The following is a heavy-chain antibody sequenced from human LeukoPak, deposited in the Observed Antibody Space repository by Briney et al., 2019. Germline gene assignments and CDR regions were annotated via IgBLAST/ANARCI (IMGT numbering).Heavy chain of an antibody. J-gene: IGHJ3*01. D-gene: IGHD6-19*01. Sequence: PGESLRLSCAASGFTFSSYGMHWVRQAPGKGLEWVAVISYDGSNKFYADSVKGRFTISRDNSKNTLYLQMNSLRAEDTAVYYCAKLGYSSGWYDFQIDAFDFWGQGTMVTVSS. CDR1: GFTFSSYG. CDR2: ISYDGSNK. CDR3: AKLGYSSGWYDFQIDAFDF. V-gene: IGHV3-30*18.